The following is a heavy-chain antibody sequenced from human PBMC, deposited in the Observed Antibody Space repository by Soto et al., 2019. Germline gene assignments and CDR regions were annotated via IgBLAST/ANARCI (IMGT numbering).Heavy chain of an antibody. J-gene: IGHJ6*03. V-gene: IGHV4-59*08. D-gene: IGHD2-2*01. Sequence: QVQLQESGPGLVRPSETLSLTCTVSGGSFSSYYWTWIRQSPGKGLGWVGYIYYSGSTDYNHSLRGRVDTSIDTSRNQFSLRLNSMTAADTVVYYCAGRDCSGTNCYYLDYYYMDVWGKGTTVTVSS. CDR1: GGSFSSYY. CDR3: AGRDCSGTNCYYLDYYYMDV. CDR2: IYYSGST.